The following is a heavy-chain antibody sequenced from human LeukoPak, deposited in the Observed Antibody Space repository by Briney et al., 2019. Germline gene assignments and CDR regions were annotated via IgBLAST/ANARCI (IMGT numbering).Heavy chain of an antibody. D-gene: IGHD5-18*01. CDR3: ARGDTAMVHTDFDY. V-gene: IGHV3-33*01. J-gene: IGHJ4*02. CDR1: GFTFSSYG. Sequence: GGSLRLSCAASGFTFSSYGMHWVRQAPGKGLEWVAVIWYDGSNKYYADSVKGRFTISRDNSKNTLYLQMNSLRAEDTAVHYCARGDTAMVHTDFDYWGQGTLVTVSS. CDR2: IWYDGSNK.